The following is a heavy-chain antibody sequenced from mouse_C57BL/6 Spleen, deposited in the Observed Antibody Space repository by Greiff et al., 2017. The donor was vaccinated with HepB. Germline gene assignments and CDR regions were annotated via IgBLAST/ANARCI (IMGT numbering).Heavy chain of an antibody. V-gene: IGHV1-18*01. J-gene: IGHJ4*01. D-gene: IGHD6-5*01. CDR1: GYTFTDYN. Sequence: EVKLQQSGPELVKPGASVKIPCKASGYTFTDYNMDWVKQSHGKSLEWIGDINPNNGGTIYNQKFKGKATLTVDKSSSTAYMELRSLTSEDTAVYYCARMHLRGYYAMDYWGQGTSVTVSS. CDR3: ARMHLRGYYAMDY. CDR2: INPNNGGT.